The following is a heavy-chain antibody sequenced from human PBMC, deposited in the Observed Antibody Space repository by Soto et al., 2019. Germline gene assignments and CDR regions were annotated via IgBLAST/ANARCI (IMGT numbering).Heavy chain of an antibody. CDR1: GYTFTIYG. Sequence: GASVKVSCKASGYTFTIYGISWVRQAPGQGLEWMGWISAYNGNTNYPQKLQGRVTMTTDTTTSTADMDLRSLRSDDTAVYYCARNRATIRPELCDADYWGQGTLLHVTS. CDR3: ARNRATIRPELCDADY. CDR2: ISAYNGNT. J-gene: IGHJ4*02. D-gene: IGHD5-12*01. V-gene: IGHV1-18*04.